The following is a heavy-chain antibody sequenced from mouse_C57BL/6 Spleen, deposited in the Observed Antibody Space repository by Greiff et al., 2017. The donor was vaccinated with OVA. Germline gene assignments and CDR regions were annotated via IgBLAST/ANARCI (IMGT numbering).Heavy chain of an antibody. CDR1: GFTFSDYG. J-gene: IGHJ3*01. V-gene: IGHV5-17*01. CDR2: ISSGSSTI. Sequence: EVQRVESGGGLVKPGGSLKLSCAASGFTFSDYGMHWVRQAPEKGLEWVAYISSGSSTIYYADTVKGRFTISRDNAKNTLFLQMTSLRSEATAMYYCARHSSGYWFAYWGQGTLVTVSA. CDR3: ARHSSGYWFAY. D-gene: IGHD3-2*02.